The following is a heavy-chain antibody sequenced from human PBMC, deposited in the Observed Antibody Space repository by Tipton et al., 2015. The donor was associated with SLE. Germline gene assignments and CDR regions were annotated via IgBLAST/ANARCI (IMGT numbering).Heavy chain of an antibody. Sequence: TLSLTCAAYGGSFSGYYWSWIRQPPGKGLEWIGSIYYSGSTYYNPSLKSRVTISVDTSKNQFSLKLSSVTAADTAVYYCARSPFYYGSAFDIWGQGTMVTVSS. J-gene: IGHJ3*02. CDR1: GGSFSGYY. CDR2: IYYSGST. V-gene: IGHV4-34*01. D-gene: IGHD3-10*01. CDR3: ARSPFYYGSAFDI.